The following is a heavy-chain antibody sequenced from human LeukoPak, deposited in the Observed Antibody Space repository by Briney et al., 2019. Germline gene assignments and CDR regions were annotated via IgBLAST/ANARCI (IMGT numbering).Heavy chain of an antibody. CDR1: GYTLTSYD. J-gene: IGHJ3*01. Sequence: GASVKVSCKASGYTLTSYDINWVRQATGQGLEGMGWMNPDSSNTGYAQKFQGRVTMTRNTSISTAYMELSSLRSEDTAVYYCARVQILWLKPGAFDLWGQGTEVIVSS. V-gene: IGHV1-8*01. CDR3: ARVQILWLKPGAFDL. CDR2: MNPDSSNT. D-gene: IGHD3-9*01.